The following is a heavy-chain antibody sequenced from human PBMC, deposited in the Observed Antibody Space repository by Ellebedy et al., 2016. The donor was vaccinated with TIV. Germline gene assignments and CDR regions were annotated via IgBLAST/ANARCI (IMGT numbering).Heavy chain of an antibody. J-gene: IGHJ5*02. D-gene: IGHD6-19*01. Sequence: SETLSLTCAVSGGSISSGGYSWSWIRQPPGKGLEWIGYIYHSGSTYYNPSLKSRVTISVDRSKNQFSLKLSSVTAADTAVYYCARASRIAVAGTGRGRWFDPWGQGTLATVSS. CDR2: IYHSGST. V-gene: IGHV4-30-2*01. CDR3: ARASRIAVAGTGRGRWFDP. CDR1: GGSISSGGYS.